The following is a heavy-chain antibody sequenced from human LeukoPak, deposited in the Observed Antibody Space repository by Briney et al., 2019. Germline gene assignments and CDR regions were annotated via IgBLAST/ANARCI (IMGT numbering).Heavy chain of an antibody. CDR2: IKRDGSEK. D-gene: IGHD1-14*01. Sequence: GGSLRLSCAASGFTFSQYWMSWVRQAPGKGLEWVANIKRDGSEKNYVDSVKGRFTISRDNAKNALYLQMNSLRAEDTAVYYCATSRSGDYWGQGTLVTVSS. CDR3: ATSRSGDY. V-gene: IGHV3-7*01. J-gene: IGHJ4*02. CDR1: GFTFSQYW.